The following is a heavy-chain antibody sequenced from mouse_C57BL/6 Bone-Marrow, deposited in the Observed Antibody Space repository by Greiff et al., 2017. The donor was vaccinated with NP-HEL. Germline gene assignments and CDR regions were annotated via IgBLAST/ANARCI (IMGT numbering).Heavy chain of an antibody. D-gene: IGHD3-1*01. CDR1: GYTFTSYW. CDR3: ARLGLRGAFDV. CDR2: IDPSDSYT. Sequence: QVQLQQSGAELVKPGASVKLSCKASGYTFTSYWMQWVKQRPGQGLEWIGEIDPSDSYTNYNQKFKGKATLTVDTSSSTAYMQLSSLTSEDSAVYYCARLGLRGAFDVWGTGTTVTVSS. V-gene: IGHV1-50*01. J-gene: IGHJ1*03.